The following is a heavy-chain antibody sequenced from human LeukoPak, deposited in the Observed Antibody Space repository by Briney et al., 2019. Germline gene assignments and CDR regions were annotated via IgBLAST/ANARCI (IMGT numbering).Heavy chain of an antibody. CDR1: GGSISSYY. CDR2: IYYSGST. D-gene: IGHD2-2*01. Sequence: SETLSLTCTVSGGSISSYYWSWIRQPPGKGLEWIGSIYYSGSTYYNPSLKSRVTISVDTSKNQFSLRLSSVTAADTAVYYCARSYCSSISCYAVGAFDIWGQGTMVTVSS. CDR3: ARSYCSSISCYAVGAFDI. V-gene: IGHV4-39*01. J-gene: IGHJ3*02.